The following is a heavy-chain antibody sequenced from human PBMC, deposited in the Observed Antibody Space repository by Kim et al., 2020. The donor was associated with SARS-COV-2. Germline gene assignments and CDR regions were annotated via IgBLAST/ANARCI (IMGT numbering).Heavy chain of an antibody. CDR2: INPSGGST. V-gene: IGHV1-46*01. CDR3: AREQLPREDDDYYYYYGMDV. J-gene: IGHJ6*02. D-gene: IGHD1-1*01. CDR1: GYTFTSYY. Sequence: ASVKVSCKASGYTFTSYYMHWVRQAPGQGLEWMGIINPSGGSTSYAQKFQGRVTMTRDTSTSTVYMELSSLRSEDTAVYYCAREQLPREDDDYYYYYGMDVWGQGTTVTVSS.